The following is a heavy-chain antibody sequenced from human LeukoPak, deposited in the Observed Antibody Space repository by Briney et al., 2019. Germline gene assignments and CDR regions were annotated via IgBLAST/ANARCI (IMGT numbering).Heavy chain of an antibody. CDR1: GFTVSNNY. CDR2: IYSGGNT. Sequence: GGSLRLSCAASGFTVSNNYMYWVRQAPGKGLEWVSFIYSGGNTYYADSVKGRFTIARDNSKNTLYLQMNSLRAEDTAVYYCARDHRPLNYYDTSGGFDIWGQGTMVTVSS. D-gene: IGHD3-22*01. J-gene: IGHJ3*02. CDR3: ARDHRPLNYYDTSGGFDI. V-gene: IGHV3-66*01.